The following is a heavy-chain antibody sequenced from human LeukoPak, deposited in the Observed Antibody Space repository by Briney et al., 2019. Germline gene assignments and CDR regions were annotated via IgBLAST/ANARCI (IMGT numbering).Heavy chain of an antibody. CDR2: IYSGGST. CDR3: AREGWELLGGYYFDY. CDR1: GFTVSSNY. Sequence: GGSLRLSCAASGFTVSSNYMSWVRQAPGRGLEWVSVIYSGGSTYYADSVKGRFTISRDNSKNTLYLQMNSLRAEDTAVYYCAREGWELLGGYYFDYWGQGTLVTVSS. J-gene: IGHJ4*02. V-gene: IGHV3-53*01. D-gene: IGHD1-26*01.